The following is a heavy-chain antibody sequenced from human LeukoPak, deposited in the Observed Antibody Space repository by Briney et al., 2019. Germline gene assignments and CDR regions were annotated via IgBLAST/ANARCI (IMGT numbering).Heavy chain of an antibody. J-gene: IGHJ4*02. CDR3: ARHVYYYDSSGYPGPYYFDY. D-gene: IGHD3-22*01. CDR2: IYPGDSVT. CDR1: GSSFTSYW. Sequence: GASLQISCQGSGSSFTSYWIGWVRPLPGKGLEWMGIIYPGDSVTRHSPSFQGQVTISADKSISTAYLQWSSLKASDTAIYYCARHVYYYDSSGYPGPYYFDYWGQGTLVTVSS. V-gene: IGHV5-51*01.